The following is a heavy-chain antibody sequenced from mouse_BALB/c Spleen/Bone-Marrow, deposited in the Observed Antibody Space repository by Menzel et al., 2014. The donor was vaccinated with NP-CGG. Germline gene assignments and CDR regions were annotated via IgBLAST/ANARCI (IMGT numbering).Heavy chain of an antibody. CDR3: GRLGYYGCFAY. CDR2: INPDSSTI. D-gene: IGHD2-3*01. CDR1: GFDFSGFW. V-gene: IGHV4-1*02. J-gene: IGHJ3*01. Sequence: EVQLQHSGGGLVQPGGSLKLSCAASGFDFSGFWMGWVRQAPGKGLEWIGEINPDSSTINYTPSLKDRFIISRDNAKNTLYLQMNKVRSEDTALYYCGRLGYYGCFAYWGQGTLVTVSA.